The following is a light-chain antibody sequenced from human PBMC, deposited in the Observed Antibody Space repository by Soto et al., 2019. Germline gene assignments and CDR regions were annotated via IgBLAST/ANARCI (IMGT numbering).Light chain of an antibody. V-gene: IGKV1-27*01. CDR1: QAISIY. CDR2: SAS. J-gene: IGKJ3*01. Sequence: DIQLTQSPPSLSASVGDRVTITCRASQAISIYVAWYQQKPGKIPKLLIFSASTVHSGVASRFSGSGSGTDFTLTISNLQPEDVATYYCQKYNSAPLTFGPGTKVDLK. CDR3: QKYNSAPLT.